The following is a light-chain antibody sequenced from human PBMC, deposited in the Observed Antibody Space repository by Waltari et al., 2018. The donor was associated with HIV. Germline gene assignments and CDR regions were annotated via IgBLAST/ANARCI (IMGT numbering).Light chain of an antibody. J-gene: IGKJ5*01. CDR1: QSVRSNY. CDR3: QQYGAAPIN. Sequence: EIVLTQSPGTLSLSPGERATLSCRASQSVRSNYLAWYQQKAGQAPRLLIYGASGRVTGIPDRFSGSGSGTDFTLAISKLEPEDFAVYYCQQYGAAPINFGQGTRLEIK. V-gene: IGKV3-20*01. CDR2: GAS.